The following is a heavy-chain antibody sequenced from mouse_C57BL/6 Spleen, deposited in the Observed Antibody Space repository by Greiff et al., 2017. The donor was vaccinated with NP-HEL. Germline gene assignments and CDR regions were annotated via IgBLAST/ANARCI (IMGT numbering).Heavy chain of an antibody. D-gene: IGHD2-4*01. V-gene: IGHV1-76*01. CDR2: IYPGSGNT. CDR1: GYTFTDYY. CDR3: AGHEYDGPAWFAY. J-gene: IGHJ3*01. Sequence: VQLQQSGAELVRPGASVKLSCKASGYTFTDYYINWVKQRPGQGLEWIARIYPGSGNTYYNEKFKGKATLTAEKSSSTAYMQLSSLTSEDSAVYFCAGHEYDGPAWFAYWGQGTLVTVSA.